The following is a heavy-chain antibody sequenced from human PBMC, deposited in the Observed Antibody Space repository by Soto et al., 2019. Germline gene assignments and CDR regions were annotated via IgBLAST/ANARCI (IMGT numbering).Heavy chain of an antibody. D-gene: IGHD6-6*01. J-gene: IGHJ4*02. V-gene: IGHV4-59*01. Sequence: ETLSLACTVSGGSINDFYWSWIRQPPGKGLEWIGYIYYSGSTDYNPSLKGRVTISVDTSKNQFSLKLRSVTAADTAVYYCARVGGVAARTFDYWGQGTLVTVSS. CDR2: IYYSGST. CDR3: ARVGGVAARTFDY. CDR1: GGSINDFY.